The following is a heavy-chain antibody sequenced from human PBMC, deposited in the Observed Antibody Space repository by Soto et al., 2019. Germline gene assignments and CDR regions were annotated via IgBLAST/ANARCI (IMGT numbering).Heavy chain of an antibody. CDR3: ASSHAYCSGGSCYSSRWFDP. CDR1: GGSISSSNW. V-gene: IGHV4-4*02. D-gene: IGHD2-15*01. Sequence: SETLSLTCAVSGGSISSSNWWSWIRQPPGKGLEWIGEIYHSGSTNYNPSLKSRVTISVDKSKNQFSLKLSSVTAADTAVYYCASSHAYCSGGSCYSSRWFDPWGQGTLVTVSS. J-gene: IGHJ5*02. CDR2: IYHSGST.